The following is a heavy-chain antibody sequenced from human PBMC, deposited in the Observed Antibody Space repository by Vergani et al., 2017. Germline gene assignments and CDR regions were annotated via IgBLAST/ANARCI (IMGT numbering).Heavy chain of an antibody. Sequence: QVQLQQWGAGLLKPSETLSLTCAVYGGSFSGYYWSWIRQPPGKGLEWIGEINHSGSTNYNPSLKSRVTISVDTSKNQFSLKLRSVTAADTAGYYFARVAAAGTLEHYYGMDVWGQGTTVTVSS. V-gene: IGHV4-34*01. D-gene: IGHD6-13*01. CDR1: GGSFSGYY. J-gene: IGHJ6*02. CDR3: ARVAAAGTLEHYYGMDV. CDR2: INHSGST.